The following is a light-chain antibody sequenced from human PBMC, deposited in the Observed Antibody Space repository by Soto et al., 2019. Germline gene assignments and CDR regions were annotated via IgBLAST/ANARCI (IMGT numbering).Light chain of an antibody. V-gene: IGLV2-14*01. Sequence: QSVLTQPASVSGSPGQSITISCTGTSSDVGGYNYVSWYQQPPGKAPKLMIYDVSNRPSGVSNRFSGSKSGNTASLTISGLQAEDEADYYCSSYTSSSTQVFGGGTQLTVL. CDR1: SSDVGGYNY. J-gene: IGLJ2*01. CDR3: SSYTSSSTQV. CDR2: DVS.